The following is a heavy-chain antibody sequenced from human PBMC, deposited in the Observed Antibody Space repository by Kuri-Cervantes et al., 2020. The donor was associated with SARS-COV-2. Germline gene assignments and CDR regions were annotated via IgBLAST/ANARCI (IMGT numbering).Heavy chain of an antibody. Sequence: GESLKISCAASGFTFSSYDMHWVRQATGKGLEWVSATGTAGDPYYPGSVKGRFTISRENAKNSLYLQMNSLRDEDTAVYYCASTSSSWYRNWFDPWGQGTLVTVSS. J-gene: IGHJ5*02. CDR3: ASTSSSWYRNWFDP. CDR2: TGTAGDP. CDR1: GFTFSSYD. D-gene: IGHD6-13*01. V-gene: IGHV3-13*05.